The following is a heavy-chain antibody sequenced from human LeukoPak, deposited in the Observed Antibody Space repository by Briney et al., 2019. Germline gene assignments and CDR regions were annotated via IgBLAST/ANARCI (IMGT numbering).Heavy chain of an antibody. V-gene: IGHV4-38-2*01. CDR1: GYSISSGYY. J-gene: IGHJ6*03. CDR3: ARAGGSSSPYYYYYMDV. D-gene: IGHD6-6*01. CDR2: IYYTGNT. Sequence: SETLSLTCAVAGYSISSGYYWAWIRQPPGRGLEWIANIYYTGNTYYDPPLNSRVTMSVDTSKNQFSLRLSSVTAADTAVYYCARAGGSSSPYYYYYMDVWGKGTTVTVSS.